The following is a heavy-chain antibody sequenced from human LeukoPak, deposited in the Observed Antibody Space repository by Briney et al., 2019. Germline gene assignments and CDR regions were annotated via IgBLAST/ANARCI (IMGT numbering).Heavy chain of an antibody. CDR3: ARRAPYSYEWSTLDY. Sequence: SETLSLTCTVSGGSISSYYWSWIRQPPGKGLEWIGYIYYSGSTNYNPSLKSRVTISVDTSKNQFSLKLSSVTAADAAVYYCARRAPYSYEWSTLDYWGQGTLVTVSS. J-gene: IGHJ4*02. CDR2: IYYSGST. D-gene: IGHD5-18*01. V-gene: IGHV4-59*08. CDR1: GGSISSYY.